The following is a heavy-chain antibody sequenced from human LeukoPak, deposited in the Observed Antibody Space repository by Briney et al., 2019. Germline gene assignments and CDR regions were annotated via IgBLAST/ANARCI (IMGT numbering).Heavy chain of an antibody. J-gene: IGHJ4*02. CDR3: ARDRETWYFDF. V-gene: IGHV3-33*01. CDR2: IWYDGSNK. CDR1: AFTFSSYG. Sequence: GGSLRLSCAASAFTFSSYGMHWVRQAPGKGLEWGAVIWYDGSNKYYADSVEGRFTISRDNSKNTLFLQMNSLRAEDTAVYYCARDRETWYFDFWGQGTLVTVSS.